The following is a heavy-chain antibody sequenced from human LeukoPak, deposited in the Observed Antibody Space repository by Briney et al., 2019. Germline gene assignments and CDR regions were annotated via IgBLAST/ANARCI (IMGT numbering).Heavy chain of an antibody. CDR2: ISSTGSYI. Sequence: PGGSLRLSCAASGLTFSIYSMNWVRQAPGKGLEWVSSISSTGSYIYYADSVKGRFTISRDNAKNSLYLQMNSLRAEDTAVYYCTRSYYGSGSYFVYWGQGTLVTVSS. V-gene: IGHV3-21*04. CDR3: TRSYYGSGSYFVY. CDR1: GLTFSIYS. D-gene: IGHD3-10*01. J-gene: IGHJ4*02.